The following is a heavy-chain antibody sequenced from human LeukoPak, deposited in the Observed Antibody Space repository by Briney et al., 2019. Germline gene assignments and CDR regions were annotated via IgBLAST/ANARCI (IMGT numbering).Heavy chain of an antibody. Sequence: ASAKVSCKASGYTFTGYYMHWVRQAPGQGLEWMGWINPNSGGTNYAQKFQGRVTMTRDTSISTAYMELSRLRSDDTAVYYCARDRYSYGYPGDYWGQGTLVTVSS. CDR2: INPNSGGT. D-gene: IGHD5-18*01. V-gene: IGHV1-2*02. CDR1: GYTFTGYY. J-gene: IGHJ4*02. CDR3: ARDRYSYGYPGDY.